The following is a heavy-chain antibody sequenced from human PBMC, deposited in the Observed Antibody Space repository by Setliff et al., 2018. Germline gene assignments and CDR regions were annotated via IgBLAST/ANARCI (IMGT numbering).Heavy chain of an antibody. CDR3: TRRGSTSTNWFDP. CDR1: GFTFGDYA. D-gene: IGHD2-2*01. CDR2: IRSKAYGGTT. Sequence: PGGSLRLSCTASGFTFGDYAMSWVRQAPGKGLEWVGFIRSKAYGGTTEYAASVKGRFTISRDDSKNTLYLQMNSLKTEDTAVYYCTRRGSTSTNWFDPWGQGTLVTVSS. J-gene: IGHJ5*02. V-gene: IGHV3-49*04.